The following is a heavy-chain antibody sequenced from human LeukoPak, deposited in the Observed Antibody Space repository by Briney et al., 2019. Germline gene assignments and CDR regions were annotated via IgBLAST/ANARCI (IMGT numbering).Heavy chain of an antibody. Sequence: PSETLSLTCTVSGGSISSYYWSWIRQPPGKGLEWIGSIYYSGSTYYNPSLKSRVTISVDTSKNQFSLKLSSVTAADTAVYYCARGSGLLWFGESWGQGTLVTVSS. J-gene: IGHJ5*02. CDR3: ARGSGLLWFGES. CDR1: GGSISSYY. CDR2: IYYSGST. V-gene: IGHV4-59*05. D-gene: IGHD3-10*01.